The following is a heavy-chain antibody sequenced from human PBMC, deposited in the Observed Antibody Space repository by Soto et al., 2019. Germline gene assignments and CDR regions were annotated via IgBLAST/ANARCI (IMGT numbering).Heavy chain of an antibody. D-gene: IGHD3-10*01. J-gene: IGHJ4*02. V-gene: IGHV4-30-2*01. Sequence: SETLSLTCAVSGGTISSGGYSWSWIRQPPGKGLEWIGYIYNSGSTYYNPSLKSRVTISVDTSKNQFSLKLSSVTAADTAVYYCARVPRGNYGYPSYFDYWGQETLVTVSS. CDR1: GGTISSGGYS. CDR2: IYNSGST. CDR3: ARVPRGNYGYPSYFDY.